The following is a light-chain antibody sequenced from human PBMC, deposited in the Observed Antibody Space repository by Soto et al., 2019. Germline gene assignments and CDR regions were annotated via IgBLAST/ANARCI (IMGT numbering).Light chain of an antibody. CDR2: WAS. Sequence: DIVMTQSPDSLAVSLGERATINCKSSQSVLYSSNNKNYLAWYQQKPGQPPKLLIYWASTRESGVPDRFSGSWSGTDFPLTIRSLQAEDVTVYYCQKYYSTPQTFGQGTKVAIK. V-gene: IGKV4-1*01. CDR3: QKYYSTPQT. CDR1: QSVLYSSNNKNY. J-gene: IGKJ1*01.